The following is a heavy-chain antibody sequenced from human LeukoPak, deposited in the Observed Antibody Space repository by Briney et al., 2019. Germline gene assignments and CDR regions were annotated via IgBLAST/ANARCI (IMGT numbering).Heavy chain of an antibody. CDR1: GGSFSGYY. J-gene: IGHJ4*02. D-gene: IGHD6-19*01. CDR2: NNYIGST. V-gene: IGHV4-34*01. CDR3: ARGVGATGWYYFDF. Sequence: PSETLSLTCAVYGGSFSGYYWSWIRQPPGKGLEWIGCNNYIGSTSYNPSLKSRVTISLDTSKNQLSLKLSSVTAADTAVYYCARGVGATGWYYFDFWGQGTLVTVSS.